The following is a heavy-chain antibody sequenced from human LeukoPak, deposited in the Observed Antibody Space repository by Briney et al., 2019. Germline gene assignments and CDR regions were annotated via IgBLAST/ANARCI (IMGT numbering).Heavy chain of an antibody. CDR3: AKQDIRSSGWYD. J-gene: IGHJ4*02. Sequence: SETLSLTCAVYGGSFSGYYWSWIRQPPGKGLEWIGEINHSGSTNYNPSLKSRVTISVDTSKNQFSLKLSSVTAADTAVYYCAKQDIRSSGWYDWGQGTLVTVSS. CDR1: GGSFSGYY. D-gene: IGHD6-13*01. CDR2: INHSGST. V-gene: IGHV4-34*01.